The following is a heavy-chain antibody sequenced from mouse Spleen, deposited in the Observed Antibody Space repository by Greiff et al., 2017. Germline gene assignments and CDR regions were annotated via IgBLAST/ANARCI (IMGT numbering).Heavy chain of an antibody. CDR1: GYTFTDYW. CDR2: IDTSDSYT. CDR3: ARVYYYGSSYWFAY. V-gene: IGHV1-69*01. D-gene: IGHD1-1*01. Sequence: QVQLQQPGAELVMPGASVKMSCKASGYTFTDYWMHWVKRRPGQGLEWIGAIDTSDSYTSYNQKFKGKATLTVDESSSTAYMQLSSLTSEDSAVYYCARVYYYGSSYWFAYWGQGTLVTVSA. J-gene: IGHJ3*01.